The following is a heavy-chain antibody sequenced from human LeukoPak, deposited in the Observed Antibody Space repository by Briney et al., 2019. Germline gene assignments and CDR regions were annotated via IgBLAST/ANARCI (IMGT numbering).Heavy chain of an antibody. CDR1: GFSFSTSW. J-gene: IGHJ4*02. V-gene: IGHV3-7*01. CDR2: IRRDGGEI. CDR3: VRDGDDWNDFDH. D-gene: IGHD1-1*01. Sequence: GGSLRLSCAASGFSFSTSWMTWVRQAPGKGLEWVANIRRDGGEIYYMDSVKGRFAISRDNAKNSLYLQMNSLRVEDTAVYYCVRDGDDWNDFDHWGQGTLVTVYS.